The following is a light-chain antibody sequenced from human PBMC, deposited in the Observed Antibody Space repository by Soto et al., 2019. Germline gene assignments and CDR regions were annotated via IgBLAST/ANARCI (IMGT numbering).Light chain of an antibody. CDR1: NSNIGTNT. CDR3: EAWDGSLNVVL. J-gene: IGLJ2*01. V-gene: IGLV1-44*01. Sequence: QSVLTQPHSASGTPGQRVTISCSGGNSNIGTNTVNWYQHLPGSAPKLLIYSNNQRPSGVPDRFSGSKSGTSASLAISGLQPDDEADYYCEAWDGSLNVVLFGGGTKLTVL. CDR2: SNN.